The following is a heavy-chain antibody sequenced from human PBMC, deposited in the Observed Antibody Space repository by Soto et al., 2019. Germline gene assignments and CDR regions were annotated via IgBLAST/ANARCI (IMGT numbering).Heavy chain of an antibody. J-gene: IGHJ4*02. V-gene: IGHV4-59*08. CDR1: GGSITSYY. CDR3: ARAHLLQSPYYLDY. Sequence: PSETLSLTCTVSGGSITSYYCSWMRQPPGKGLEWIGYIYYSGSTNSSPSLKSRLSISVDTSKNQFSLKLSSVTAADTAVYYCARAHLLQSPYYLDYWGQGPLVTVSS. CDR2: IYYSGST. D-gene: IGHD4-4*01.